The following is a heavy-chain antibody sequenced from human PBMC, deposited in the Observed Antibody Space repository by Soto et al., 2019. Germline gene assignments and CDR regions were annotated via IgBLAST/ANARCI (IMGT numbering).Heavy chain of an antibody. J-gene: IGHJ5*02. CDR1: GGSISSSNW. V-gene: IGHV4-4*02. Sequence: QVQLQESGPGLVKPSGTLSLTCAVSGGSISSSNWWSWVRQPPGKGLVWIGEIYHSGSTNYNTSLKSRVTISVDNSKNQFSLKLSSVTAADTAVYYCARDDSSGYYYNWFDPWGQGTLVTVSS. CDR3: ARDDSSGYYYNWFDP. CDR2: IYHSGST. D-gene: IGHD3-22*01.